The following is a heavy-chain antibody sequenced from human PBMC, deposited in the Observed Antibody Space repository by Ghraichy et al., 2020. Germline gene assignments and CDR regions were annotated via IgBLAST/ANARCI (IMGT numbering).Heavy chain of an antibody. CDR2: ISSGSGTV. D-gene: IGHD6-19*01. CDR3: ARDHGSSGWSRLGMDV. CDR1: GFIFSEYT. J-gene: IGHJ6*02. Sequence: GESLNISCAASGFIFSEYTMTWVRQAPGKGLEWVSYISSGSGTVYYADSVKGRFTISRDNVKSSLYLQMNSLRDEDTAVYYCARDHGSSGWSRLGMDVWGQGTTVTVSS. V-gene: IGHV3-48*02.